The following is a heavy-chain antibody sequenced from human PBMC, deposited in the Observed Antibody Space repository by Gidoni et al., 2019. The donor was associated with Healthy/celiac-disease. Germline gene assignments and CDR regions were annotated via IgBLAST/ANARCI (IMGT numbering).Heavy chain of an antibody. CDR1: GGSISSSSYY. D-gene: IGHD2-2*01. V-gene: IGHV4-39*01. J-gene: IGHJ4*02. CDR2: IYYSGST. Sequence: QLQLQESGPGLVKPSETLSLTCTVSGGSISSSSYYWGWIRQPPGKGLEWSGSIYYSGSTYYNPSLKSRVTISVDTSKNQFSLKLSSVTAADTAVYYCARHEALPAATFDYWGQGTLVTVSS. CDR3: ARHEALPAATFDY.